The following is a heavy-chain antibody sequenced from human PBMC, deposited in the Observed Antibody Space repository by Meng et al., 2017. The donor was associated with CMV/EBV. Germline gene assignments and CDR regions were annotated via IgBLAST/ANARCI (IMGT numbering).Heavy chain of an antibody. D-gene: IGHD2-2*01. CDR3: AKFEYQLLRYYYYYYYGMDV. CDR1: GFTFSSYA. Sequence: GESLMIPCAASGFTFSSYAMSWVRPAPGKGLEWVSVIYSGGSSTYHADSVKGRFTISRDNSKNTLYLQMNSLRAEDTAVYYCAKFEYQLLRYYYYYYYGMDVWGQGTTVTVSS. CDR2: IYSGGSST. J-gene: IGHJ6*02. V-gene: IGHV3-23*03.